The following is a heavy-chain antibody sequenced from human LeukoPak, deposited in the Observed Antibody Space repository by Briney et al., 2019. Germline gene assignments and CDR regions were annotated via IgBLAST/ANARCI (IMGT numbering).Heavy chain of an antibody. D-gene: IGHD4-17*01. Sequence: GESLKISCKGSGYSFTSYWIGWVRRMPGKGLEWMGIIYPGDSDTRYSPSFQGQVTISADKSISTAYLQWSSLKASDTAMYYCARRLGTVTTRNWFDPWGQGTLVTVSS. CDR1: GYSFTSYW. V-gene: IGHV5-51*01. J-gene: IGHJ5*02. CDR2: IYPGDSDT. CDR3: ARRLGTVTTRNWFDP.